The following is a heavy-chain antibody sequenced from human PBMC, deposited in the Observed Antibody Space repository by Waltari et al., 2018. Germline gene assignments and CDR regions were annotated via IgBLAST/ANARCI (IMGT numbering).Heavy chain of an antibody. CDR2: ISGSAINT. CDR1: GFTFSSYA. V-gene: IGHV3-23*01. J-gene: IGHJ4*02. D-gene: IGHD2-8*01. Sequence: EVQVLESGGGLVQPGGSLRLSCAASGFTFSSYAMSWVRQAPGKGLEWIASISGSAINTYYADSVKGRLTISRDNSKNTLYLQMNSLRADDTAVYYCAKDRCTNGVCWDDYWGQGTLVTVSS. CDR3: AKDRCTNGVCWDDY.